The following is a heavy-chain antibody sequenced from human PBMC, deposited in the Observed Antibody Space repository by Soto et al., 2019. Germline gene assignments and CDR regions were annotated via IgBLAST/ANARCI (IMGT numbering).Heavy chain of an antibody. J-gene: IGHJ4*02. CDR1: VFTCNNGW. V-gene: IGHV3-15*01. CDR3: TADDAEHGSGEFDY. Sequence: LRLPCSAAVFTCNNGWTIWLPHASEKGMECIGLIRSKTSGEKTEYAAQVKGRLTTSRDDSQKTVYLQINSLKTDETAMYFCTADDAEHGSGEFDYWGQGTLVTVSS. D-gene: IGHD3-10*01. CDR2: IRSKTSGEKT.